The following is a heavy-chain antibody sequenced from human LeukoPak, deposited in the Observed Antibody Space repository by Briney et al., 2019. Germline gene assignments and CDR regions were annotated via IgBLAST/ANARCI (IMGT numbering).Heavy chain of an antibody. J-gene: IGHJ4*02. CDR3: ARHSHGDYAIFDY. Sequence: PSETLSLTCTVSGGSISSSSYYWGWIRQPPGKGLEWIGSIFYSGSTYYNPSLQSRVTISVDTSKNRFSLKLSSVTAADTAVYYCARHSHGDYAIFDYWGQGTLVTVSS. D-gene: IGHD4-17*01. CDR2: IFYSGST. V-gene: IGHV4-39*01. CDR1: GGSISSSSYY.